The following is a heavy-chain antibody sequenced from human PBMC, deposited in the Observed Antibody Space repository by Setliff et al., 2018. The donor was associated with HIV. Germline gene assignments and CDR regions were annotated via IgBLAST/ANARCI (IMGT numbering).Heavy chain of an antibody. J-gene: IGHJ4*02. CDR3: LRRATAAEVFDY. Sequence: GASVKVSCKASGYTFTSYGISWVRQAPGQGLEWMGWISAYNGNTNYAQSVQGRVTITRDTSANTAYMELSNLRSEDTAIYYCLRRATAAEVFDYWGQGTLVTVSS. CDR1: GYTFTSYG. V-gene: IGHV1-18*01. CDR2: ISAYNGNT. D-gene: IGHD6-13*01.